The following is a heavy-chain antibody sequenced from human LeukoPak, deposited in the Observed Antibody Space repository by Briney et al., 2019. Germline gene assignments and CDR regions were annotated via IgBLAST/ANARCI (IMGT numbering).Heavy chain of an antibody. J-gene: IGHJ6*03. CDR2: IWYDGSNK. D-gene: IGHD3-3*01. Sequence: PGRSLRLSCAASGFTFSSYGMHWVRQAPSKGLEWVAVIWYDGSNKYYADSVKGRFTISRDNSKNTLYLQMNSLRAEDTAVYYCAKDGGVTTIFGVVTAPYYYMDVWGKGTTVTVSS. V-gene: IGHV3-33*06. CDR3: AKDGGVTTIFGVVTAPYYYMDV. CDR1: GFTFSSYG.